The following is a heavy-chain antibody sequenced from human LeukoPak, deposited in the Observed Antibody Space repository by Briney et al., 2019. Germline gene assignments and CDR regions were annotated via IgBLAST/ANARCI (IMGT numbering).Heavy chain of an antibody. CDR3: AAIPPGAATYDY. V-gene: IGHV3-15*01. CDR1: GGSFSAHY. Sequence: ETLSLTCAVYGGSFSAHYWGWFRQPPGKGLEWVGRIKSKNNGGTTDYAAPVKGRFTISRDDSKNTVYLQMNSLKTEDTALYYCAAIPPGAATYDYWGQGTLVIVSS. J-gene: IGHJ4*02. D-gene: IGHD1-26*01. CDR2: IKSKNNGGTT.